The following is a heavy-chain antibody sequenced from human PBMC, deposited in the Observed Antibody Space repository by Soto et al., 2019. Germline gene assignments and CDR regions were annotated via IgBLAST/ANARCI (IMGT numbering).Heavy chain of an antibody. J-gene: IGHJ4*02. D-gene: IGHD3-10*01. CDR3: VHSRGGRGSPFDY. V-gene: IGHV2-5*02. CDR2: IYWDDDK. CDR1: GFSLSASGVG. Sequence: QITLEESSPTLVKPTETLMLTCTFSGFSLSASGVGVGWTRQPPGKTLEWLAVIYWDDDKRYSPSLRNRLTLTTDTPNNQVVLTLPNMDPVDTAAYYWVHSRGGRGSPFDYWGQGTLLTVSS.